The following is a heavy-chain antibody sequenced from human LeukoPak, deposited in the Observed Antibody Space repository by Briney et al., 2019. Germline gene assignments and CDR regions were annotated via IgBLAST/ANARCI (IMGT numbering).Heavy chain of an antibody. CDR2: IYTSGST. Sequence: SETLSLTCTVSGGSISSGTYYWIWIRHPPGKALVCLGRIYTSGSTNYNPSLKSRVTISVDTSKNQFSLKLSSVTAADTAVYYCARGGAGIAFYYYYMDVWGKGTTVTVSS. V-gene: IGHV4-61*02. CDR1: GGSISSGTYY. D-gene: IGHD6-13*01. CDR3: ARGGAGIAFYYYYMDV. J-gene: IGHJ6*03.